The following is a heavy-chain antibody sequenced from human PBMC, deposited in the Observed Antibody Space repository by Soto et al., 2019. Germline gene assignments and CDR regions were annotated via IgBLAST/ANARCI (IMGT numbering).Heavy chain of an antibody. CDR1: GFTVSSSY. D-gene: IGHD4-17*01. V-gene: IGHV3-53*01. Sequence: GGSLRLSCAASGFTVSSSYMNWVRQAPGRGLECISVIYSGGVTYYAESVKGRFITSRDNSKNTLYLQMNDLRPDDTAVYYCSRDPPTARDYWGQGTLVTVSS. J-gene: IGHJ4*02. CDR3: SRDPPTARDY. CDR2: IYSGGVT.